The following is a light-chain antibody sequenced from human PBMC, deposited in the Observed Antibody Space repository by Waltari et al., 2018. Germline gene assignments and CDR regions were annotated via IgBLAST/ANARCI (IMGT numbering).Light chain of an antibody. CDR2: NSN. V-gene: IGLV1-44*01. CDR3: AAWDDGLSGPGWV. CDR1: SSNIGGNP. J-gene: IGLJ1*01. Sequence: QSLLTQPPSVSGTPGQRVTISCSGSSSNIGGNPVNWYQQLPGTAPKLLIYNSNQRPSGVPGRFAGSKSGTSASLAISGLQSEDEAHYYCAAWDDGLSGPGWVFGTGTEVIVL.